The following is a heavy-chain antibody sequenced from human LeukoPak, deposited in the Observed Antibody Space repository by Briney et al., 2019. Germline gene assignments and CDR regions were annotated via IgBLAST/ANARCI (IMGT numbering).Heavy chain of an antibody. D-gene: IGHD4-11*01. Sequence: PGGSLRLSCAASGFTFSSYAMHWVRQAPGKGLEWVAVISYDGSNKYYADSVKGRFTISRDNSKNTLYLQMNSLRAEDTAVYYCAREEVTRLDYWGQGTLVTVSS. J-gene: IGHJ4*02. V-gene: IGHV3-30-3*01. CDR3: AREEVTRLDY. CDR1: GFTFSSYA. CDR2: ISYDGSNK.